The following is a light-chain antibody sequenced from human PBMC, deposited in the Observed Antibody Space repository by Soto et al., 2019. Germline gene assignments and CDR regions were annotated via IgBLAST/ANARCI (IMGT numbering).Light chain of an antibody. CDR3: QSYDSSLSTWV. CDR1: SSNIGAFYD. V-gene: IGLV1-40*01. Sequence: QSGLTQPPSVSGAPGQRVTISCPGSSSNIGAFYDVHWYQQLPGTAPKLLIYDNSNRPSGVPDRFSGSKSGTSASLAITGLQAEDEADYYCQSYDSSLSTWVFGTGTKVTVL. J-gene: IGLJ1*01. CDR2: DNS.